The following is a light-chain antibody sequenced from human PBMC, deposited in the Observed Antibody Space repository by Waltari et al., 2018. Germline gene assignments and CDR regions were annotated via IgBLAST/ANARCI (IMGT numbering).Light chain of an antibody. J-gene: IGKJ1*01. V-gene: IGKV1-27*01. CDR1: QGISNY. Sequence: DIQMTQSPSSLSASVGDRVTIPCRASQGISNYLAWYQQKPGKVPKLLIYAASTLQPGVPSRFSRSGSGTEFTLTISSLQPEDVATYYCQKYNSAPWTFGQGTKVEIK. CDR2: AAS. CDR3: QKYNSAPWT.